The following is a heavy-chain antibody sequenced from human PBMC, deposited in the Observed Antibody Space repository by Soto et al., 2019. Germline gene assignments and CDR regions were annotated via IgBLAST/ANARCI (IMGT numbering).Heavy chain of an antibody. Sequence: QLQLQESGPGLVKPSETLSLTCTVSGGSISSSSYYWGWIRQPPGKGLEWIGSIYYSGSTYYNPSLKSRVTISVDTSKNQFSLKLSSVTAADTAVYYCASSSLSYSYGYFGCSGGSCRIYFDYWGQGTLVTVSS. V-gene: IGHV4-39*01. J-gene: IGHJ4*02. CDR3: ASSSLSYSYGYFGCSGGSCRIYFDY. D-gene: IGHD2-15*01. CDR2: IYYSGST. CDR1: GGSISSSSYY.